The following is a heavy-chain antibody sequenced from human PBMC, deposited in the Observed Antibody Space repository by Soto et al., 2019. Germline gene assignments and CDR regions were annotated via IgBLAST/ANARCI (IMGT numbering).Heavy chain of an antibody. J-gene: IGHJ4*02. CDR2: ISTYNANT. V-gene: IGHV1-18*01. D-gene: IGHD4-17*01. CDR1: GYTFTTYG. CDR3: ARENYGDYGY. Sequence: QVQLLQSGAAVKKPGASVKVSCKASGYTFTTYGISWVRQAPGQGLEWMGWISTYNANTNYAQKLQGRVTMTTDTSTSPDYLELRSMRSDDTAVYYCARENYGDYGYWGQGTLVTVSS.